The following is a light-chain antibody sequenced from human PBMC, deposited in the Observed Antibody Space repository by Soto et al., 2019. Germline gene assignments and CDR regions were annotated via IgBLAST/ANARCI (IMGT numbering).Light chain of an antibody. CDR3: QSYDSSLTAYV. CDR1: SSNIGAGYD. J-gene: IGLJ1*01. Sequence: QPVLTQPPSVSGAPVQRVTISCTGSSSNIGAGYDVHWYQQLPGTAPKLLIYGNNNRPSGVPDRFSGSRSGTSASLAIAGLQAEDEAEYYCQSYDSSLTAYVFGTGTKVTVL. CDR2: GNN. V-gene: IGLV1-40*01.